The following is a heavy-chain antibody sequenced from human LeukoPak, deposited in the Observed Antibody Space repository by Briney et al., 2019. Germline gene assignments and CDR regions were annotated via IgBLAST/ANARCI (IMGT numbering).Heavy chain of an antibody. V-gene: IGHV3-23*01. CDR3: ARANGMDV. J-gene: IGHJ6*02. CDR1: GFTFSSYD. Sequence: GGSLRLSCAASGFTFSSYDMSWVRQAPGKGLEWVSGISGSGRSTYYADSVKGRFTISRDNAKNSLYLQMNSLRDEDTAVYYCARANGMDVWGQGTTVTVSS. CDR2: ISGSGRST.